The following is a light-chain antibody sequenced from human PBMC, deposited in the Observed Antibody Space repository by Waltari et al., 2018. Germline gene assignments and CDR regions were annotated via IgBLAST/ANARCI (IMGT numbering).Light chain of an antibody. CDR1: QSIVRW. J-gene: IGKJ1*01. Sequence: DIQMTQSPSTLSASVGDRVTFTSRASQSIVRWLAWYQEKPGKAPKLLIYEASRLESGVPSRFSGSGFGTEFTLTIGSLQPDDFATYYCQQYNNYSPWTFGQGTRVEMK. V-gene: IGKV1-5*03. CDR2: EAS. CDR3: QQYNNYSPWT.